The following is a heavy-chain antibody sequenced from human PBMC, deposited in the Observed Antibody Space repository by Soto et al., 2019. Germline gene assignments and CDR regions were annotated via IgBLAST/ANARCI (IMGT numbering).Heavy chain of an antibody. CDR3: ARDKSATGGYYSHGMDV. CDR1: GGSISSYY. J-gene: IGHJ6*02. D-gene: IGHD3-3*01. CDR2: IYYSGST. V-gene: IGHV4-59*01. Sequence: ASETLSLTCTVSGGSISSYYWSWIRQPPGKGLEWIGYIYYSGSTNYNPSLKSRVTISVDTSKNQFSLKLSSVTAADTAVYYCARDKSATGGYYSHGMDVWGQGTTVTVSS.